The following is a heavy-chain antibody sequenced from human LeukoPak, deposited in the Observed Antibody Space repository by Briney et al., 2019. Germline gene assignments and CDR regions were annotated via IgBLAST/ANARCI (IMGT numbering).Heavy chain of an antibody. D-gene: IGHD5-12*01. Sequence: PGGSLRLSCAASGFTFSRYTMNWVRQAPGKGLEWISYISSSSSTIYYADSVKGRFTISRDNTNNSVYLQMNSLRAEDTAVYYCAIGVSGPIDSWGQGTLVTVSS. V-gene: IGHV3-48*01. CDR1: GFTFSRYT. CDR3: AIGVSGPIDS. J-gene: IGHJ4*02. CDR2: ISSSSSTI.